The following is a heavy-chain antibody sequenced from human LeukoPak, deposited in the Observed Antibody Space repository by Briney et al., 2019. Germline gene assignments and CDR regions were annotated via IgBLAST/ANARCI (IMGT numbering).Heavy chain of an antibody. J-gene: IGHJ6*03. V-gene: IGHV3-15*01. CDR1: GFTFSNAW. CDR2: TKSKTDGGTT. Sequence: GGSLRLSCAASGFTFSNAWMSWVRQAPGKGLEWVGRTKSKTDGGTTDYAAPVKGRFTISRDDSKNTLYLQMNSLKTEDTAVYYCTTDSPPFDFWSGYYAVYYYYYMDVWGKGTTVTVSS. D-gene: IGHD3-3*01. CDR3: TTDSPPFDFWSGYYAVYYYYYMDV.